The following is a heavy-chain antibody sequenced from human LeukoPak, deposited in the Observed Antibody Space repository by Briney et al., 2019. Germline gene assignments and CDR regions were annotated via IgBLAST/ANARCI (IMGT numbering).Heavy chain of an antibody. J-gene: IGHJ3*02. CDR2: INPNSGGT. V-gene: IGHV1-2*02. Sequence: ASVKVSCKASGGTFSSYAISWVRQAPGQGLEWMGWINPNSGGTNYGQKFQGRVTMTRDTSISTAYMELSRLRSDDTAVYYCASGGGSGSNDAFDIWGQGTMVTVSS. CDR1: GGTFSSYA. CDR3: ASGGGSGSNDAFDI. D-gene: IGHD3-10*01.